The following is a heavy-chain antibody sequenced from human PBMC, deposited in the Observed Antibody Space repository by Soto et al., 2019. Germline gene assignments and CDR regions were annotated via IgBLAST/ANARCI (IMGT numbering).Heavy chain of an antibody. D-gene: IGHD5-12*01. V-gene: IGHV4-59*01. CDR1: GASISPFY. Sequence: SETLSLTCTVSGASISPFYWSWIRQPPGKGLEWIGYIYYTGNTNFHPSLKSRVTISADTSNNQFSLKLSSVTTADTAVYCCARVGGYKYFDHWGQGTQVTVSS. J-gene: IGHJ4*02. CDR3: ARVGGYKYFDH. CDR2: IYYTGNT.